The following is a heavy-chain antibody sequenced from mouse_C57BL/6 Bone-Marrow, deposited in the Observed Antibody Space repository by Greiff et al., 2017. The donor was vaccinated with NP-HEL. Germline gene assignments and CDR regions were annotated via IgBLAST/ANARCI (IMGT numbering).Heavy chain of an antibody. V-gene: IGHV1-69*01. CDR3: AKDGSGWYFDV. J-gene: IGHJ1*03. CDR1: GYTFTSYW. D-gene: IGHD1-1*01. Sequence: QVQLQQSGAELVMPGASVKLSCKASGYTFTSYWMHWVKQRPGQGLEWIGEIDPSDSYTNYNQKFKGKSTLTVDKSSSTAYMQLRSLTSEDSAVYYCAKDGSGWYFDVWGTGTTVTVSS. CDR2: IDPSDSYT.